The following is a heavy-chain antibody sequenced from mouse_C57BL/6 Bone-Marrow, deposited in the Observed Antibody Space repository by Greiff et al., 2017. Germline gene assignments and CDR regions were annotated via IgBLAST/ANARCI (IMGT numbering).Heavy chain of an antibody. CDR3: ARSDYGNYDAMDY. D-gene: IGHD2-1*01. V-gene: IGHV1-50*01. J-gene: IGHJ4*01. CDR1: GYTFTSYW. CDR2: IDPSDSYT. Sequence: QVHVKQPGAELVKPGASVKLSCKASGYTFTSYWMQWVKQRPGQGLEWIGEIDPSDSYTNYNQKFKGKATLTVDTSSSTAYMQLSSLTSEDSAVYYCARSDYGNYDAMDYWGQGTSVTVSS.